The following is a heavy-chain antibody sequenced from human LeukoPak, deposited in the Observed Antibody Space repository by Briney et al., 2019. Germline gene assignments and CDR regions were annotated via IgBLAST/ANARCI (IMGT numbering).Heavy chain of an antibody. Sequence: GGSLRLSCVASGFTFSSYAMSWVRQAPGKGLEWVSGISGGGGSIHYADSVKGRFTISRDNSMNTLYLQMNSLRAEDTAVYYCAKKSGHTVYYYYMDVWGKGTTVTVSS. D-gene: IGHD2-15*01. CDR3: AKKSGHTVYYYYMDV. J-gene: IGHJ6*03. CDR1: GFTFSSYA. V-gene: IGHV3-23*01. CDR2: ISGGGGSI.